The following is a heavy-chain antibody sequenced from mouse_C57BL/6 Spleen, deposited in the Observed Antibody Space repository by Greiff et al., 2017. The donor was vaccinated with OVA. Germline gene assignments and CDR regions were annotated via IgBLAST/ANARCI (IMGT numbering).Heavy chain of an antibody. D-gene: IGHD2-4*01. Sequence: VKLMESGPGLVAPSQSLSITCTVSGFSLTSYAISWVRQPPGKGLEWLGVIWTGGGTNYNSALKSRLSISKDNSKSQVFLKMNSLQTDDTARYYCARRVLYDYSWYFDVWGTGTTVTVSS. CDR2: IWTGGGT. CDR1: GFSLTSYA. V-gene: IGHV2-9-1*01. J-gene: IGHJ1*03. CDR3: ARRVLYDYSWYFDV.